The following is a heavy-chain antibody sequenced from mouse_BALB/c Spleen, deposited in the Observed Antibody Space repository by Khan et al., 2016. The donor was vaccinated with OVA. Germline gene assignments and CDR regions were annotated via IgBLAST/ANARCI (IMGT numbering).Heavy chain of an antibody. CDR2: IWSDGST. D-gene: IGHD2-10*01. V-gene: IGHV2-6-1*01. J-gene: IGHJ4*01. CDR3: ARQPYYHYNIMDY. CDR1: GFSLTNYC. Sequence: QVQLKQSGPGLAAPSQSLSITCTISGFSLTNYCVHWVRQPPGKGLEWLVVIWSDGSTNYNSVLKSRLTVTKDNSQSQVFLKMNSLQTDDTAIYFGARQPYYHYNIMDYWGQGTSVTVSS.